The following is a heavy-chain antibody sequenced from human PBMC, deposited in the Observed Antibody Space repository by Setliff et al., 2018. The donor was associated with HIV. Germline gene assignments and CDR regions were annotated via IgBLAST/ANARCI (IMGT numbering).Heavy chain of an antibody. D-gene: IGHD3-10*01. V-gene: IGHV4-39*07. CDR3: ARGPRYGSGNYYYYYYYMDV. Sequence: SETLSLTCTVSGGPISTNDYYWGFIRQSPGKGLEWIASVHYGGSIFYNPSLKSRVTLSVGTSKNQFSLKLSSVTAADTAVYYCARGPRYGSGNYYYYYYYMDVWGKGTTVTVSS. CDR1: GGPISTNDYY. CDR2: VHYGGSI. J-gene: IGHJ6*03.